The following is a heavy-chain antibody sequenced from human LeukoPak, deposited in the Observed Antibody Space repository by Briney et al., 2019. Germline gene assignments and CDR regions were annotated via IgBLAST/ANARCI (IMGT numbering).Heavy chain of an antibody. D-gene: IGHD1-26*01. CDR2: ISYDGSNK. Sequence: GGSLRLSCAASGFTFSSYAMHWVRQAPGKGLEWVAVISYDGSNKYYADSVKGRFTISRDNSKNTLYLQMNSLRAEDTAVYYCARDKGGSYSKRYDYWGQGTLVTVSS. CDR3: ARDKGGSYSKRYDY. V-gene: IGHV3-30-3*01. CDR1: GFTFSSYA. J-gene: IGHJ4*02.